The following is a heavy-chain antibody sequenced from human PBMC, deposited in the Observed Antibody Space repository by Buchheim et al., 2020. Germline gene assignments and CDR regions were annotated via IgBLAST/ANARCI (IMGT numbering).Heavy chain of an antibody. D-gene: IGHD2-2*01. Sequence: QVQLVESGGGVVQPGRSLRLSCAASGFTFSSYGMHWVRQAPGKGLEWVAVIWYDGSNKYYADSVKGRFTISRDNSKNTLYLQMNSLRAEDTAVYYCAREASTRSDGDYYGMDVWGQGTT. CDR3: AREASTRSDGDYYGMDV. V-gene: IGHV3-33*01. CDR1: GFTFSSYG. J-gene: IGHJ6*02. CDR2: IWYDGSNK.